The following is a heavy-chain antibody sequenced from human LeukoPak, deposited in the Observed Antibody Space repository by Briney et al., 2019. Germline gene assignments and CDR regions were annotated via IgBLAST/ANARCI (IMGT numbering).Heavy chain of an antibody. V-gene: IGHV4-34*01. D-gene: IGHD5-18*01. CDR3: ARDKFSYGYGNFDY. J-gene: IGHJ4*02. CDR2: INHSGST. CDR1: GGSFSGYY. Sequence: SETLSLTCAVYGGSFSGYYWSWIRQPPGKGLEWIGEINHSGSTNYNPSLKSRVTISVDTSKNQFSLKLSSVTAADTAMYYCARDKFSYGYGNFDYWGQGTLVTVSS.